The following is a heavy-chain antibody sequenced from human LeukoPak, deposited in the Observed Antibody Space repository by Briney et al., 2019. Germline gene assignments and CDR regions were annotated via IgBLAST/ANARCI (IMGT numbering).Heavy chain of an antibody. J-gene: IGHJ4*02. Sequence: PGGSLRLSCAASGFTFSGYSMNWVRQAPGKGLEWVSYIGSSSGTRYYTDSVQGRFTISRDNAKNSLYLEMNSLRAEDTAVYYCARDPSGYYLDYFDYWGQGALVTVSS. D-gene: IGHD3-22*01. CDR2: IGSSSGTR. V-gene: IGHV3-48*01. CDR3: ARDPSGYYLDYFDY. CDR1: GFTFSGYS.